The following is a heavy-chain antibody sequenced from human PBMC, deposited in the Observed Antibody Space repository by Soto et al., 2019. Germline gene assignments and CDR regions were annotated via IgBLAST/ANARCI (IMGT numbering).Heavy chain of an antibody. J-gene: IGHJ4*02. Sequence: SETLSLTCSVSGGSINSSSSYWVWIRQPPGKGLEWIGSIYYSGNTYYNPSLKSRVTISVDTSKNQFSLKLNSVTAADTAVYYCARRPYYYDRSGLYYFDYWGQGALVTVSS. V-gene: IGHV4-39*01. CDR3: ARRPYYYDRSGLYYFDY. CDR2: IYYSGNT. CDR1: GGSINSSSSY. D-gene: IGHD3-22*01.